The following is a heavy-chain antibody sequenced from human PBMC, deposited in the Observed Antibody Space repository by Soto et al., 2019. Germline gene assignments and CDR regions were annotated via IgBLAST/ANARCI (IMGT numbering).Heavy chain of an antibody. CDR3: VRVDVATVTTGLLWYFDY. D-gene: IGHD4-17*01. Sequence: QVQLVQSGAEVKKPGASVKVSCKASGYTFTSYEINWVRQATGQGLEWMGWMNPNSGNTGYAQKFQGKVTMTRNTTISTAYMELSSLRSEDTAVYYSVRVDVATVTTGLLWYFDYWGQGTLVTVSS. J-gene: IGHJ4*02. V-gene: IGHV1-8*01. CDR1: GYTFTSYE. CDR2: MNPNSGNT.